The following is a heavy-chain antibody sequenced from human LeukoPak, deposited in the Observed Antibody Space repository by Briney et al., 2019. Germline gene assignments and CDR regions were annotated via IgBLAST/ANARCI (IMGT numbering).Heavy chain of an antibody. J-gene: IGHJ4*02. V-gene: IGHV3-21*01. D-gene: IGHD4-23*01. CDR2: ISSSSGYI. CDR3: ASGPTVVTTMG. Sequence: PGGSLRLSCAASGFTFSSYSMNWVRQAPGKGLEWVSSISSSSGYIYYADSVKGRFTISRDNAKNSLYLQMNSLRAEDTAVYYCASGPTVVTTMGWGQGTLVTVSS. CDR1: GFTFSSYS.